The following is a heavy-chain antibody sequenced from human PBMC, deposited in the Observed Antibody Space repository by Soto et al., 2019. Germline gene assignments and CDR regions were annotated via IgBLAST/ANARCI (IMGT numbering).Heavy chain of an antibody. D-gene: IGHD3-10*01. V-gene: IGHV3-48*02. J-gene: IGHJ3*02. CDR2: ISSSSSTI. CDR3: ARDRTYYYGSGSYYNPSFDI. Sequence: GGSLRLSCAASGFTFSSYSMNWVRQAPGKGLEWVSYISSSSSTIYYADSVKGRFTISRDNAKNSLYLQMNSLRDEDTAVYYCARDRTYYYGSGSYYNPSFDIWGQGTMVTVS. CDR1: GFTFSSYS.